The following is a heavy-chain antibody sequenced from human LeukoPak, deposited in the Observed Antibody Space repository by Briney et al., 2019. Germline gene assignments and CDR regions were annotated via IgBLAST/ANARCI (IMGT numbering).Heavy chain of an antibody. D-gene: IGHD3-22*01. V-gene: IGHV3-21*01. Sequence: PGGYLRLSCAASGFTFSSYWMGWVRQAPGKGLEWVSFISSYSTYIYYADSLKGRFTISRDNAKNSLYLQMNSLRAEDTAVYYCARDSFAGYDSSGYSSYDYWGQGTLVTVSS. J-gene: IGHJ4*02. CDR3: ARDSFAGYDSSGYSSYDY. CDR2: ISSYSTYI. CDR1: GFTFSSYW.